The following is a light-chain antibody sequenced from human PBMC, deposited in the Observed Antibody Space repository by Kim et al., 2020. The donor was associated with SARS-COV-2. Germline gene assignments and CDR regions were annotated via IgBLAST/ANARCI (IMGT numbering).Light chain of an antibody. J-gene: IGLJ1*01. CDR3: CSYAGTYTYV. V-gene: IGLV2-11*01. CDR2: DVN. Sequence: QSALTQPRSVSGSPGQSVTISCTGTSSDVGSYDYVSWYQQHPGKAPKLMIYDVNKRPSGVPDRFSGSKSGNTASLTISELQAEDEADYYCCSYAGTYTYVFGIGTKVTVL. CDR1: SSDVGSYDY.